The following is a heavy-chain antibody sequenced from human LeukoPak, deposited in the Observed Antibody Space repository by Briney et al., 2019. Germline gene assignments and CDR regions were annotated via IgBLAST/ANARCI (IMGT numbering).Heavy chain of an antibody. D-gene: IGHD3-22*01. J-gene: IGHJ4*02. CDR2: INPNSGGT. CDR1: GYTFTGYY. CDR3: ARGVMYYYDSSGYDY. V-gene: IGHV1-2*02. Sequence: ASVKVSCKASGYTFTGYYMHWVRQAPGQGLEWMGWINPNSGGTNYAQKFQGRVTMTRDTSISTAYMELSRLRSDDTAVHYCARGVMYYYDSSGYDYWGQGTLVTVSS.